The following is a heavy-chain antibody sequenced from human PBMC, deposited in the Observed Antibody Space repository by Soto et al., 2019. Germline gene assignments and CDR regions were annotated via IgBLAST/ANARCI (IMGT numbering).Heavy chain of an antibody. Sequence: ETLSLTCAVYGGSFSGYYWSWIRQPPGKGLEWIGEINHSGSTNYNPSLKSRVTISVDTSKNQFSLKLSSVTAADTAVYYCARGWFGELSSGFDPWGQGTLVTVSS. D-gene: IGHD3-10*01. CDR1: GGSFSGYY. CDR3: ARGWFGELSSGFDP. J-gene: IGHJ5*02. CDR2: INHSGST. V-gene: IGHV4-34*01.